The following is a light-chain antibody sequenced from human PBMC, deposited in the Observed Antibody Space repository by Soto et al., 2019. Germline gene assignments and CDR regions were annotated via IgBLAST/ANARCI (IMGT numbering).Light chain of an antibody. J-gene: IGKJ4*01. CDR1: QSVSSSF. V-gene: IGKV3-20*01. CDR2: GAS. CDR3: QPDYNSQLT. Sequence: EIVSTQSPGTLSLSPGERATLYCRASQSVSSSFLAWYQQKPGQAPRRLIYGASSRATGIPDRFRGSGSGTDFKLTISRLEPDDFALYDCQPDYNSQLTFGGGTKVEIK.